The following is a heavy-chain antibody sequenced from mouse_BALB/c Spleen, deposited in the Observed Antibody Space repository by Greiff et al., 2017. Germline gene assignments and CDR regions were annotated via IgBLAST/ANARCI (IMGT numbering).Heavy chain of an antibody. Sequence: VQLQQSGAELARPGASVKLSCKASGYTFTSYWMQWVKQRPGQGLEWIGAIYPGDGDTRYTQKFKGKATLTADKSSSTAYMQLSSLASEDSAVYYCTRGPRRNAMDYWGQGTSVTVSS. D-gene: IGHD3-3*01. J-gene: IGHJ4*01. CDR2: IYPGDGDT. CDR3: TRGPRRNAMDY. V-gene: IGHV1-87*01. CDR1: GYTFTSYW.